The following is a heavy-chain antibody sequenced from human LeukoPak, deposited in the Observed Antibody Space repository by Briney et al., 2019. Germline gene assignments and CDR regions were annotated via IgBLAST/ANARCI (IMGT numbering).Heavy chain of an antibody. CDR3: AKRGFYDSSGYSFDY. CDR1: GFTFSNYG. D-gene: IGHD3-22*01. J-gene: IGHJ4*02. Sequence: TGGSLRLSCVASGFTFSNYGMHWVRQAPGKGLEWVAFIRYDGSIKSYTESVKGRFTISRDNSKNTLYLQMNSLRVDDTAVYYCAKRGFYDSSGYSFDYWGQGTLVTVSS. CDR2: IRYDGSIK. V-gene: IGHV3-30*02.